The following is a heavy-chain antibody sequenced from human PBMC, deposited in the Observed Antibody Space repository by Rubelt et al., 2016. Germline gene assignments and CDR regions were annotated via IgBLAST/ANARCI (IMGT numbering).Heavy chain of an antibody. D-gene: IGHD6-6*01. CDR1: GFTFSRYA. CDR2: ISGSGGSR. V-gene: IGHV3-23*01. CDR3: AKPAYSSSSDY. Sequence: SRGGLVQPGGSLRVSCAASGFTFSRYAMNWVRQAPGKGLEWVAAISGSGGSRFYADSVKGRFTISRDNSKNTLHLQMDCLRAADTAVYYGAKPAYSSSSDYWGQGALVTVSS. J-gene: IGHJ4*02.